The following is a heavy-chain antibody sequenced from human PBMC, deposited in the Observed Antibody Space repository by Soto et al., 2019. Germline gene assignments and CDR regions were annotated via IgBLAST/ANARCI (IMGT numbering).Heavy chain of an antibody. CDR1: GFTFSNFN. CDR3: VTQGFRGSTGTT. J-gene: IGHJ4*02. CDR2: ISVDGATT. D-gene: IGHD1-1*01. V-gene: IGHV3-23*01. Sequence: EVQLLESGGGLVQPGGSLRLSCAASGFTFSNFNMGWVRLAPGRGLEWVSLISVDGATTYYANSVKGRFTISRDNSRSTLYLQVNSLTADDTAVYFCVTQGFRGSTGTTWGQGTLVTVS.